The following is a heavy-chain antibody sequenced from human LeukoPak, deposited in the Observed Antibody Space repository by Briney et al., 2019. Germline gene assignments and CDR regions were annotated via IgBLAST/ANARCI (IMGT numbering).Heavy chain of an antibody. V-gene: IGHV3-66*02. Sequence: GGSLRLSCVDSALSVGSNFMSWVRQAPGKGLEWVSVIYTGGSAYFADSVKGRFTISRDNSKNTLYLQMNSLRAEDTAVYYCARDQGVWFGELLPYYFDYWGQGTLVTVSS. CDR1: ALSVGSNF. CDR2: IYTGGSA. CDR3: ARDQGVWFGELLPYYFDY. J-gene: IGHJ4*02. D-gene: IGHD3-10*01.